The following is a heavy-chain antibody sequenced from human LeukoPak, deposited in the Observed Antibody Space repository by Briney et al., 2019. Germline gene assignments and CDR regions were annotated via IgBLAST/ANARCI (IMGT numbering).Heavy chain of an antibody. Sequence: GRSLRLSCAGSGFTFSTYVIHCVRQTPGKGLEWAALISYDGNSKYYADSVKGRFTISRDNSKNTVYLQMDSLRAEDTAVYYCARVTTSTKYYSGMDVWGQGTTVTVSS. D-gene: IGHD1-14*01. J-gene: IGHJ6*02. CDR2: ISYDGNSK. CDR1: GFTFSTYV. CDR3: ARVTTSTKYYSGMDV. V-gene: IGHV3-30*03.